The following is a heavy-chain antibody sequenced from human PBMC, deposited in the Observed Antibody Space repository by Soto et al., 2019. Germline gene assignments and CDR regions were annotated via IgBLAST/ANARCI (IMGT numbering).Heavy chain of an antibody. CDR3: ASVGAENYYYYGMDV. D-gene: IGHD1-26*01. CDR2: IYYSGTT. V-gene: IGHV4-28*01. J-gene: IGHJ6*02. CDR1: GYSISSSNW. Sequence: SETLSLTCAVSGYSISSSNWWGWIRQPPGKGLEWIGYIYYSGTTYYNPSLKSRVTISVDTSKNQFSLKLSSVTAADTAVYYCASVGAENYYYYGMDVWGQGTTVTVSS.